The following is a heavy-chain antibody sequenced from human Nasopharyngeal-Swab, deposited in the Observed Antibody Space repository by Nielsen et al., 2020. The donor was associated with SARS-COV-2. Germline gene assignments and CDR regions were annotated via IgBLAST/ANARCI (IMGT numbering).Heavy chain of an antibody. CDR1: GFTFSQYA. CDR3: AKGWVSSSPPSFDY. J-gene: IGHJ4*02. Sequence: GGSLRLSCVGSGFTFSQYAMSWVRQAPGKGLEWVSVIYSGGSSTYYADSVKGRFTISRDNSKNTLYLQMNSLRAEDTAVYYCAKGWVSSSPPSFDYWGQGTLVTVSS. V-gene: IGHV3-23*03. D-gene: IGHD6-6*01. CDR2: IYSGGSST.